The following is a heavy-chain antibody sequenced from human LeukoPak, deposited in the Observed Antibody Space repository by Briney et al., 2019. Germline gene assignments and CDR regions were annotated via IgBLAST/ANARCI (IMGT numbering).Heavy chain of an antibody. CDR2: TYSGGTT. V-gene: IGHV3-66*01. Sequence: PGGSLRLSCAASGFTASNSYINWVRQAPGKGLEWISVTYSGGTTYYSESVKDRFVVSRDNSKNTLYLQMSSLTGEDTAIYFCARDPSGTTIDNYYTLPKGMDVWGQGTTVTVSS. CDR1: GFTASNSY. D-gene: IGHD3-3*01. J-gene: IGHJ6*02. CDR3: ARDPSGTTIDNYYTLPKGMDV.